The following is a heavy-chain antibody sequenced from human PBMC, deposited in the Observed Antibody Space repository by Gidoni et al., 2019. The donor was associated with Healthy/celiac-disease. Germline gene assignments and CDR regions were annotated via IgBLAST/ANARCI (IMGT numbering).Heavy chain of an antibody. V-gene: IGHV3-30*03. CDR3: ASTTFGGVIAGYY. D-gene: IGHD3-16*02. J-gene: IGHJ4*02. CDR2: ISHDGSNK. Sequence: QVQLVESGGGVVQPGRSLRLSCAASGFTFSSYGMPWVRQAPGKGLEWVAVISHDGSNKYYADSVKGRFTISRDNSKNTLYLQMNSLRAEDTAVYYCASTTFGGVIAGYYWGQGTLVTVSS. CDR1: GFTFSSYG.